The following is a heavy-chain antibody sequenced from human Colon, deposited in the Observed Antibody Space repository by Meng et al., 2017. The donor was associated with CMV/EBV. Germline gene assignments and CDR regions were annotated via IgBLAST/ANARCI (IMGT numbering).Heavy chain of an antibody. CDR3: ARGGQLWFDF. D-gene: IGHD1-1*01. CDR2: IHNTGST. Sequence: FPFSAGSVSRGGYSWHWIRRPPGKGLEWIGRIHNTGSTDYRTSLKSRVTMSVDGSKNQFSLKMTSVTAADTAVYYCARGGQLWFDFWGQGALVTVSS. V-gene: IGHV4-30-2*01. CDR1: AGSVSRGGYS. J-gene: IGHJ4*02.